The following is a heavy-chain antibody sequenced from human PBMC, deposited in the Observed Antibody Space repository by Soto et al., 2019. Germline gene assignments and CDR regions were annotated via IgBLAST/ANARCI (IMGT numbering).Heavy chain of an antibody. Sequence: QGQLVQSGAEVKKPGSSVKVSCKASGGTFSSYTISWVRQAPGQGLEWMGRIIPILGIANYAQKFQGRVTITTDKSTSTAYMEMSSLRSGDTAVYNCTNGYAVAGESDYWGQGTLVTGSS. J-gene: IGHJ4*02. CDR1: GGTFSSYT. V-gene: IGHV1-69*02. CDR3: TNGYAVAGESDY. D-gene: IGHD6-19*01. CDR2: IIPILGIA.